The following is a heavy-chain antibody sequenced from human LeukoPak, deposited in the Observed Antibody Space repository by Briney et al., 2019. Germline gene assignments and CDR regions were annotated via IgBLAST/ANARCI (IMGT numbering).Heavy chain of an antibody. V-gene: IGHV1-2*02. Sequence: GASVKVSCKASGYTFTDYYIHWVRQAPGQGLEWMGWSKPNSATNYAQTFQGRVTMTRDTSISTAYMELNRLTSDDTAVYYCARASGENGAFGFDFWGQGTLVTVSS. CDR3: ARASGENGAFGFDF. CDR1: GYTFTDYY. D-gene: IGHD4/OR15-4a*01. J-gene: IGHJ4*02. CDR2: SKPNSAT.